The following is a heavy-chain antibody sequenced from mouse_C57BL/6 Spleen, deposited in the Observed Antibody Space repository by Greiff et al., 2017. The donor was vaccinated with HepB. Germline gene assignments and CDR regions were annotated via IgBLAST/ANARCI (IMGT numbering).Heavy chain of an antibody. CDR1: GFTFSSYA. J-gene: IGHJ1*03. V-gene: IGHV5-4*01. CDR3: ARDQGGTWYFDV. CDR2: ISDGGSYT. Sequence: EVKVVESGGGLVKPGGSLKLSCAASGFTFSSYAMSWVRQTPEKRLEWVATISDGGSYTYYPDNVKGRFTISRDNAKNNLYLQMSHLKSEDTAMYYCARDQGGTWYFDVWGTGTTVTVSS. D-gene: IGHD3-2*02.